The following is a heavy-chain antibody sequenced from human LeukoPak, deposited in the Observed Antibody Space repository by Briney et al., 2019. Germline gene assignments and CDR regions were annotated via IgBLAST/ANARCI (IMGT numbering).Heavy chain of an antibody. J-gene: IGHJ6*02. CDR1: GFTFSDYS. D-gene: IGHD6-13*01. V-gene: IGHV3-48*02. Sequence: GGSLRLSCAASGFTFSDYSLNWVRPAPEKGLERVSYISSGSSSIYTVDSVKGRFTISRGEAKNALFLQVTSLRDDDTAVYFCTREDKAAGGSSSAMDGWGQGTTVFFSS. CDR2: ISSGSSSI. CDR3: TREDKAAGGSSSAMDG.